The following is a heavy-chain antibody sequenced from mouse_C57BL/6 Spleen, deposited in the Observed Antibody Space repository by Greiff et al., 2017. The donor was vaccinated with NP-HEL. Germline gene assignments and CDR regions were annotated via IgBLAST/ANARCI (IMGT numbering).Heavy chain of an antibody. CDR1: GYTFTSYW. D-gene: IGHD1-1*01. J-gene: IGHJ4*01. V-gene: IGHV1-55*01. CDR2: IYPGSGST. CDR3: ARGITTVVASMDY. Sequence: QVQLQQSGAELVKPGASVKMSCKASGYTFTSYWITWVKQRPGQGLEWIGDIYPGSGSTNYNEKFKSKATLTVDTSSSTAYMQLSSLTSEDSSVYYCARGITTVVASMDYWGQGTSVTVSS.